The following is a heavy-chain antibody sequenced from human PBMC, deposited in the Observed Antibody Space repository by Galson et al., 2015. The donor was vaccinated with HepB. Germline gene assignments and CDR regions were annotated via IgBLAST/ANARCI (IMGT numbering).Heavy chain of an antibody. CDR2: ISHDGKHQ. Sequence: LRLSCATSGFKFTDFAMHWVRQAPGKGLEWVAIISHDGKHQYYADSVRDRFTISRDVPKNTLYLQMNSLRTDDTAIYYCARDPDDTEGYYMTFEYWGQGSLVTVSS. CDR1: GFKFTDFA. J-gene: IGHJ4*02. V-gene: IGHV3-30*03. CDR3: ARDPDDTEGYYMTFEY. D-gene: IGHD1-26*01.